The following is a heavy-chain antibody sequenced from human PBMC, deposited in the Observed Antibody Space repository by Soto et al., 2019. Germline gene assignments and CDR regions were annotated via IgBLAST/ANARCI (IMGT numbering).Heavy chain of an antibody. Sequence: GASVNVSCKASGGTFSSYAISWVRQAPGQGLEWMGGIIPIFGTANYAQKFQGRVTITADESTSTAYMELSSLRSEDTAVYYCARQRSKRYICGSLCYFDYWGQGTLVTVSS. CDR3: ARQRSKRYICGSLCYFDY. CDR2: IIPIFGTA. CDR1: GGTFSSYA. V-gene: IGHV1-69*13. J-gene: IGHJ4*02. D-gene: IGHD3-16*01.